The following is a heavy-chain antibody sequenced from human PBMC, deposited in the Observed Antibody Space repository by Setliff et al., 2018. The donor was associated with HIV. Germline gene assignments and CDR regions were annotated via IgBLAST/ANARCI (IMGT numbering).Heavy chain of an antibody. J-gene: IGHJ4*02. Sequence: ASVTVSCKASGYTLTSYILHWVRQAAGQGLEWVGRIAPSSGGIHYAQKFQDRVTMTRDTSTSTVYMDLSRLRSEDTAVYYCAREFPGGTKGFDYWGQGTLVTVSS. D-gene: IGHD1-1*01. CDR3: AREFPGGTKGFDY. CDR1: GYTLTSYI. V-gene: IGHV1-46*01. CDR2: IAPSSGGI.